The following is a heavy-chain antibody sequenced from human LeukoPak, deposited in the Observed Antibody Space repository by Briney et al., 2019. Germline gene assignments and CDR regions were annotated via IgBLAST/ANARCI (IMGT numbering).Heavy chain of an antibody. V-gene: IGHV4-59*01. CDR1: GGSISSYY. CDR3: ARDYSGYSSGWFDP. CDR2: IYYSGST. Sequence: PAETLSLTCTVPGGSISSYYWSWIRQPPGKGLEWIGYIYYSGSTNYNPSLKSRVTISVDTSKNQFSLKLSSVTAADTAVYYCARDYSGYSSGWFDPWGQGTLVTVSS. D-gene: IGHD6-19*01. J-gene: IGHJ5*02.